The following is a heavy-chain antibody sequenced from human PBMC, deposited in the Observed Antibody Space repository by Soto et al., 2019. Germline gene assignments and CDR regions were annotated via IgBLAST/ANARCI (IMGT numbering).Heavy chain of an antibody. D-gene: IGHD2-15*01. CDR2: ISAYNGNT. CDR3: ARDLGGYCSGGSCDWFDP. V-gene: IGHV1-18*01. CDR1: GYRFTSSG. Sequence: SAEVSCKSCGYRFTSSGSCWVRQSPVQGLEWMGWISAYNGNTNYAQKLQGRVTMTTDTSTSTAYMELRSLRSDDTAVYYCARDLGGYCSGGSCDWFDPWGQGTLVPVSS. J-gene: IGHJ5*02.